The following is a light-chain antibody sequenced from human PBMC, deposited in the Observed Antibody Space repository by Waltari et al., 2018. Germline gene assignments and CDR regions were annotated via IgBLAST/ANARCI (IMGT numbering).Light chain of an antibody. CDR3: TSYAGSDKLL. Sequence: QSALTQPPSASGSPGQSVTISCTGSSSDVGTYKFVSWYQQHPGKAPKLMIYEVTKRPSGVPDRFSGSKSGNTASLSVSGLQAEDEADYYCTSYAGSDKLLFGGGTKLTVL. CDR2: EVT. CDR1: SSDVGTYKF. V-gene: IGLV2-8*01. J-gene: IGLJ3*02.